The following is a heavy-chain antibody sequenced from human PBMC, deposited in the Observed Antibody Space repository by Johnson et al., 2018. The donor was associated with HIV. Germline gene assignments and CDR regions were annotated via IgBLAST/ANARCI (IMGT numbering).Heavy chain of an antibody. D-gene: IGHD3-22*01. CDR1: GFTFSSYW. Sequence: VQLVESGGGLVQPGGSLRLSCAASGFTFSSYWMSWVRQAPGKGLEWVANINQDGSEKYYVDSVKGRSTISRDNAKNSLYLQMNSLRAEDTAVYYCAREYYYDSSGTPVFDIWGQGTMVTVSS. CDR3: AREYYYDSSGTPVFDI. J-gene: IGHJ3*02. V-gene: IGHV3-7*01. CDR2: INQDGSEK.